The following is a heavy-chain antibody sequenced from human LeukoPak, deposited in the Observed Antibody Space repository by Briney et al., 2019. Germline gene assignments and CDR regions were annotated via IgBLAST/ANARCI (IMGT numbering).Heavy chain of an antibody. Sequence: PSETLSLTCAVYGGSFSGYYWSWIRQPPGTGLEWIGEINHSGSTNYNPSLKSRVTISVDTSKNQFSLKLSSVTAADTAVYYCARGQGAAAANYYYYYMDVWGKGTTVTVSS. CDR3: ARGQGAAAANYYYYYMDV. V-gene: IGHV4-34*01. J-gene: IGHJ6*03. D-gene: IGHD6-13*01. CDR1: GGSFSGYY. CDR2: INHSGST.